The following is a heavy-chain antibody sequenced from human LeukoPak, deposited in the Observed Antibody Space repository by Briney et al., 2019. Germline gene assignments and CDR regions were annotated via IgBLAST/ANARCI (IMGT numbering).Heavy chain of an antibody. CDR2: MNPNSGNT. Sequence: GASVKVSCKASGYTFTSYDNNWVRQATGQGLEWRGWMNPNSGNTGYAQKFQGRVTMTRNTSISTAYMELSSLGSEDTAVYYCARLLRYFDWSPGGYYYMDVWGKGTTVTVS. D-gene: IGHD3-9*01. V-gene: IGHV1-8*01. CDR3: ARLLRYFDWSPGGYYYMDV. CDR1: GYTFTSYD. J-gene: IGHJ6*03.